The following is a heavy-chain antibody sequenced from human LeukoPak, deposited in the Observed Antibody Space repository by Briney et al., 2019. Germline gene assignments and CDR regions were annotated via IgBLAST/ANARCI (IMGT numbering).Heavy chain of an antibody. D-gene: IGHD1-7*01. Sequence: GGSLRLSCAASGFTFSSYWMSWVRQAPGKGLEWVANIKQDGTEKCYVDSVKGRFTISRDNAKNSLYLQMNSLRAEDTAVYFCARESLVSGTTRGNYYYYGMDVWGQGSTVTVSS. CDR1: GFTFSSYW. CDR3: ARESLVSGTTRGNYYYYGMDV. V-gene: IGHV3-7*01. J-gene: IGHJ6*02. CDR2: IKQDGTEK.